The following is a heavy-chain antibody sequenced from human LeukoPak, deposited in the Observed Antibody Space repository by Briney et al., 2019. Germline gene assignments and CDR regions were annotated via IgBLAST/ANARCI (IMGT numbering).Heavy chain of an antibody. Sequence: PGGSLRLSCAASGFAFSSHWMHWVRQVPGKGLVWVSRINPDGNTTTYADSVKGRITISRDNTKNTLYLQMNSLRAEDTAVYYCARAAGQIHKAFDMWGQGTMVTVS. J-gene: IGHJ3*02. D-gene: IGHD6-13*01. CDR2: INPDGNTT. CDR3: ARAAGQIHKAFDM. CDR1: GFAFSSHW. V-gene: IGHV3-74*01.